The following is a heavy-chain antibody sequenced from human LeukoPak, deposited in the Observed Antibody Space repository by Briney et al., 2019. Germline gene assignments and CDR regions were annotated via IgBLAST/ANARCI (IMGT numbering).Heavy chain of an antibody. J-gene: IGHJ4*02. CDR2: ISSDGSNT. D-gene: IGHD2-2*02. CDR1: GFTFSSGY. Sequence: PGGSLRLSCAVSGFTFSSGYMHWVRQPPGKGPVWVSRISSDGSNTIYADSVKGRFTISRDDARNTLYLQMNSLRDADTAVYYCARYTGGVYWGQGTLVTVSS. V-gene: IGHV3-74*01. CDR3: ARYTGGVY.